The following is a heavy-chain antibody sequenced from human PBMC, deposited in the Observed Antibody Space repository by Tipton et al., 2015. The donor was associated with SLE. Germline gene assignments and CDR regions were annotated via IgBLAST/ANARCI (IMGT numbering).Heavy chain of an antibody. CDR1: GGSIRSHY. D-gene: IGHD1-14*01. J-gene: IGHJ3*02. CDR2: IYYSGST. CDR3: ARYLPGSEDAFDI. Sequence: LRLSCTVSGGSIRSHYWSWIRQPPGKGLEWIAYIYYSGSTNYNPNLKRRTTISVDMSKNQFFLKVNSVTAADTAMYFCARYLPGSEDAFDIWGQGTMAPVSS. V-gene: IGHV4-59*11.